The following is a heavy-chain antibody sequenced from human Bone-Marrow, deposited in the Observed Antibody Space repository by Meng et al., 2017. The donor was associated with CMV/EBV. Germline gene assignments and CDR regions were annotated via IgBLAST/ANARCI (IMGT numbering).Heavy chain of an antibody. CDR2: IIPIFGTA. D-gene: IGHD3-10*01. Sequence: SVKVSCKASGGTFSSYAISWVRQAPGQGLEWMGGIIPIFGTANYAQKFQGRVTITTDESTSTAYMELSSLRSEDTAVYYCARGKGSMVRGVITPGNEWFDYWGQGPLVTVYS. CDR3: ARGKGSMVRGVITPGNEWFDY. V-gene: IGHV1-69*05. CDR1: GGTFSSYA. J-gene: IGHJ4*02.